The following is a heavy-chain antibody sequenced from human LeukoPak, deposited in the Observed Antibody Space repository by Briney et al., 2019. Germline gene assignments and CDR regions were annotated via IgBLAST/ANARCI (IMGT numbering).Heavy chain of an antibody. CDR1: GFTFSSYA. J-gene: IGHJ4*02. D-gene: IGHD5-18*01. Sequence: PGGSLRLSCAASGFTFSSYAMHWVRQAPGKGLEWVAVISYDGSNKYYADSVKGRFTISRDNSKNTLYLQMNSLRAEDTAVYYCARDFSSEVIQLWSATFDYWGQGTLVTVSS. V-gene: IGHV3-30*04. CDR3: ARDFSSEVIQLWSATFDY. CDR2: ISYDGSNK.